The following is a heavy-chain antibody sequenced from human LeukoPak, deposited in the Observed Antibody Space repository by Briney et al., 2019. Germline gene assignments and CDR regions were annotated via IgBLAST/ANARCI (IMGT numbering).Heavy chain of an antibody. CDR1: GFTFSDYY. J-gene: IGHJ4*02. CDR2: ISSIST. V-gene: IGHV3-11*06. Sequence: PGGSLRLSCAASGFTFSDYYMNWIRQAPGKGLEGVSSISSISTYTAYADSLRARFTISRDNSNNSLYLQMDGLRVEDAAVYYCARDLAPRSFDYWGQGTLVTVSS. D-gene: IGHD5-24*01. CDR3: ARDLAPRSFDY.